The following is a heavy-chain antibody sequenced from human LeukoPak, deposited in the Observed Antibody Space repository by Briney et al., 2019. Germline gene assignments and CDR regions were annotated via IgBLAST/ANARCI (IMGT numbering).Heavy chain of an antibody. CDR3: ARGPDYCSSTSCPHYYYYYGMDV. Sequence: ASVKVSCKASGYTSTGYYMHWVRQAPGQGLEWMGWINPNSGGTNYAQKFQGWVTMTRDTSISTAYMELSRLRSDDTAVYYCARGPDYCSSTSCPHYYYYYGMDVWGQGTTVTVSS. V-gene: IGHV1-2*04. CDR1: GYTSTGYY. CDR2: INPNSGGT. J-gene: IGHJ6*02. D-gene: IGHD2-2*01.